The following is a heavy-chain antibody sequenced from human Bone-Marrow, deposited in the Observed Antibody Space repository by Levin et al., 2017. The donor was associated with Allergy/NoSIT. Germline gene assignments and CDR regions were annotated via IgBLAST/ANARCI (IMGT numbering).Heavy chain of an antibody. D-gene: IGHD2-2*01. CDR1: GYTFTSYA. Sequence: GESLKISCQASGYTFTSYAMNWVRQAPGQGLEWMGWINTNTGNPTYAQGFTGRFVFSLDTSVSTAYLQISSLKAEDTAVYYCARGPPDCSSTSCVHREVGSYYYYYMDVWGKGTTVTVSS. CDR3: ARGPPDCSSTSCVHREVGSYYYYYMDV. CDR2: INTNTGNP. J-gene: IGHJ6*03. V-gene: IGHV7-4-1*02.